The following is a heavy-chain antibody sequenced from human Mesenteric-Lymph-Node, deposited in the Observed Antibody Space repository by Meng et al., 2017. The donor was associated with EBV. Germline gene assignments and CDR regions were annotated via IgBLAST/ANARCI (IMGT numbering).Heavy chain of an antibody. V-gene: IGHV4-61*01. CDR2: IYYSGNT. CDR3: ARDQSGLSGFDP. D-gene: IGHD3-3*01. J-gene: IGHJ5*02. CDR1: GGSVSSGSYY. Sequence: VQSQDSGPGSVNPSETLSLTCTVCGGSVSSGSYYWNWIRQPPGKGLEWIGYIYYSGNTNYNPSLKSRVTISVDTSKNQFSLRLSSVTAADTAVYYCARDQSGLSGFDPWGQGTLVTVSS.